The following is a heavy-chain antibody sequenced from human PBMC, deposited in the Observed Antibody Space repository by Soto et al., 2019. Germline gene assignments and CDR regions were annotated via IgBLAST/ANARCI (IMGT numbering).Heavy chain of an antibody. CDR2: ISSSSSTI. Sequence: GGSLRLSCAASGFTFSSYSMNWVRQAPGKGLEWVSYISSSSSTIYYADSVKGRFTISRDNAKNSLYLQMNSLRDEDTAVYYCARGAGGVIFGVVDYYYYYMDVWGKGTTVTVSS. V-gene: IGHV3-48*02. J-gene: IGHJ6*03. D-gene: IGHD3-3*01. CDR3: ARGAGGVIFGVVDYYYYYMDV. CDR1: GFTFSSYS.